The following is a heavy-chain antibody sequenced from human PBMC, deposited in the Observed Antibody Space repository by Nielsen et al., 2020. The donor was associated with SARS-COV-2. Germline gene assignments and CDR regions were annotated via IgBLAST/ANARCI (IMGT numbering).Heavy chain of an antibody. J-gene: IGHJ6*02. CDR1: GFTFSNYG. CDR2: ISYDGSNK. CDR3: ARVPTVGSLSYYYYGMDV. V-gene: IGHV3-30*03. Sequence: GGSLRLSCVAFGFTFSNYGTHWVRQAPGKGLEWVAAISYDGSNKFYADSVKGRFTISRDNSRNALYLQMNSLGAEDTAVYFCARVPTVGSLSYYYYGMDVWGQGTTVTVSS. D-gene: IGHD3-10*01.